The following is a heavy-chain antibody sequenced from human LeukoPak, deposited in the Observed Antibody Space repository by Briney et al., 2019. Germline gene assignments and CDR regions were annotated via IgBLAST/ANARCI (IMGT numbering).Heavy chain of an antibody. D-gene: IGHD1-26*01. CDR1: GYTFTSYD. CDR2: MNPNSGNT. Sequence: GASVKVSCKXSGYTFTSYDINWVRQATRQGLEWMGWMNPNSGNTGYAQKFQGRVTITRNTSISTAYMELSSLRSEDTAVYYCARGRGKSGVGATKPFDYWGQGTLVTVSS. CDR3: ARGRGKSGVGATKPFDY. V-gene: IGHV1-8*03. J-gene: IGHJ4*02.